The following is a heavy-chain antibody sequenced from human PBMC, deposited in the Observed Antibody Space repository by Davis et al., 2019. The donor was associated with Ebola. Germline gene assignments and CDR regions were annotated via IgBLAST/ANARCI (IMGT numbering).Heavy chain of an antibody. V-gene: IGHV3-72*01. CDR2: TRNKANSYTT. D-gene: IGHD2-2*02. J-gene: IGHJ3*02. CDR1: GFTFSDHY. CDR3: ARGDRVPAAIESDAFDI. Sequence: PGGSLRLSCAASGFTFSDHYMDWVRQAPGKGLEWVGRTRNKANSYTTEYAASVKGRFTISRDDSKNSLYLQMNSLKTEDTAVYYCARGDRVPAAIESDAFDIWGQGTMVTVSS.